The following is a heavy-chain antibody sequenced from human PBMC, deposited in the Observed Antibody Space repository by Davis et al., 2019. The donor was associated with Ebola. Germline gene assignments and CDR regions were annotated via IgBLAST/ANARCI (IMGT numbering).Heavy chain of an antibody. J-gene: IGHJ4*02. D-gene: IGHD1-1*01. V-gene: IGHV3-23*01. CDR1: GFTFTSDA. Sequence: PGGSLRLSCAASGFTFTSDAMSWVRQAPGKGPEWVSIASGSGDSTYYADSVKGRFTIFRDNSKNTLYLQMNSLRVEDTAVYYCASRNVGYWGQGTLVTVSS. CDR3: ASRNVGY. CDR2: ASGSGDST.